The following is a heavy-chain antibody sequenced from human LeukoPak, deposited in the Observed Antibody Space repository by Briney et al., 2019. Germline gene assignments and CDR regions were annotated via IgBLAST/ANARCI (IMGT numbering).Heavy chain of an antibody. CDR2: IYYSGST. D-gene: IGHD6-13*01. CDR3: ARHIAAAGDWFDP. V-gene: IGHV4-39*01. Sequence: KPSETLSLTCTVSGGSISSSSYYWGWIRQPPGKGLEWIGSIYYSGSTYYNPSLKSRVTISVDTSKNHFSLKLSSVTAADTAVYYCARHIAAAGDWFDPWGQGTLVTVSS. CDR1: GGSISSSSYY. J-gene: IGHJ5*02.